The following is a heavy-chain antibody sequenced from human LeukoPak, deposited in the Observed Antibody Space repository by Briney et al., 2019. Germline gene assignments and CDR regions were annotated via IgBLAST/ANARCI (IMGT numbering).Heavy chain of an antibody. V-gene: IGHV3-30*02. Sequence: PGGSLRLSCGASGFTFSSSGMHWVRQAPGKGLEWVAFVRYDGSNKYYADSVKGRFTISRDNSKNTLYLQMNSLRAEDTAVYYCAKSHDYGDYADDAYDYWGQGTLVTVSS. CDR3: AKSHDYGDYADDAYDY. D-gene: IGHD4-17*01. CDR2: VRYDGSNK. CDR1: GFTFSSSG. J-gene: IGHJ4*02.